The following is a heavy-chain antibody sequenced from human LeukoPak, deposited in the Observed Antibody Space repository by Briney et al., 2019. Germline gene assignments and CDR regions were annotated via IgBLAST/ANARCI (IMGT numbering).Heavy chain of an antibody. CDR1: GFTFSDHY. D-gene: IGHD1-26*01. CDR3: AREVGKWELRQNPAWDYYYYYYMDV. V-gene: IGHV3-72*01. J-gene: IGHJ6*03. CDR2: TRNKANSYTT. Sequence: GGSLRLSCEASGFTFSDHYMDWVRQAPGKGLEWVGRTRNKANSYTTEYAASVKGRFTISREDSKNSLYLQMNSLQTEDTAVYYCAREVGKWELRQNPAWDYYYYYYMDVWGKGTTVTISS.